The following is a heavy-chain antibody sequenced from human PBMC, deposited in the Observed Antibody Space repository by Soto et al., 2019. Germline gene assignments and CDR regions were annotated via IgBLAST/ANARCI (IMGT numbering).Heavy chain of an antibody. CDR3: AKDXWAIFGVPAGEYYAMDV. Sequence: PGGPLRLSCVASGFTFENYAMSWVRQAPGKGLEWVSAISGSGGTTYYSDSVKGRFTISRDNSKNTVYLQMNDLRVEDAAEYFCAKDXWAIFGVPAGEYYAMDVWGQGTTVTVSS. J-gene: IGHJ6*02. CDR2: ISGSGGTT. CDR1: GFTFENYA. D-gene: IGHD3-3*01. V-gene: IGHV3-23*01.